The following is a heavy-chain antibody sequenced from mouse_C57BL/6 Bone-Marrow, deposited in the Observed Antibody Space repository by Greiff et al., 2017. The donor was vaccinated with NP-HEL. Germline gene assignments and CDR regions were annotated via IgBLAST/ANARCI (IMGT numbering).Heavy chain of an antibody. V-gene: IGHV1-7*01. J-gene: IGHJ3*01. CDR3: ARDLLWIRGVAY. Sequence: VQLQESGAELAKPGASFPLSFPSSGYTFTSYWMHWVKQRPGQGLEWIGYINPSSGYTQSNQKFKDKATLTADKSSSTAYMQLSSLTYEDSAVYYCARDLLWIRGVAYGGQGTLGTVSA. CDR2: INPSSGYT. CDR1: GYTFTSYW. D-gene: IGHD2-1*01.